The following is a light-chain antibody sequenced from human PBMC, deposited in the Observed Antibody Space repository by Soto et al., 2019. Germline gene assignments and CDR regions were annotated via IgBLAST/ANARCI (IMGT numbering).Light chain of an antibody. CDR3: QHGYSTPLT. Sequence: DIQMTQSPSSLSASVGDRVTITCRASQSISTYLHWYQQKPGKAPNILIYAASTLQSGVPSRFSGSGSGTDFTLTISSLQPEDFATYFCQHGYSTPLTFGGGTKVEIK. J-gene: IGKJ4*01. CDR2: AAS. V-gene: IGKV1-39*01. CDR1: QSISTY.